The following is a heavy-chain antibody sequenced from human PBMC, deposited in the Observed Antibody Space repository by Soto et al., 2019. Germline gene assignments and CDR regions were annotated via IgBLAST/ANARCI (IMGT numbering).Heavy chain of an antibody. CDR1: GYTFTSYG. CDR3: ARDLIREGYYDSSGYDAFDI. D-gene: IGHD3-22*01. CDR2: ISAYNGNT. J-gene: IGHJ3*02. Sequence: ASVKVSCKASGYTFTSYGISWVRQAPGQGLEWMGWISAYNGNTNYAQKLQGRVTMTTDTSTSTAYMELRSLRSDDTAVYYCARDLIREGYYDSSGYDAFDIWGQGTMVTVSS. V-gene: IGHV1-18*01.